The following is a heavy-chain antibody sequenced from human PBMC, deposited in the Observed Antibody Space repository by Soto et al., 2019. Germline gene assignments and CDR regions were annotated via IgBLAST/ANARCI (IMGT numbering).Heavy chain of an antibody. D-gene: IGHD6-13*01. Sequence: SETLSLTCTVSGGSISSYYWSWIRQPPGKGLEWIGYIYYSGSTYYNPSLKSRVTISVDTSKNQFSLKLSSVTAADTAVYYCARVPIAAAERWFDPWGQGTLVTVSS. CDR2: IYYSGST. CDR1: GGSISSYY. V-gene: IGHV4-59*12. CDR3: ARVPIAAAERWFDP. J-gene: IGHJ5*02.